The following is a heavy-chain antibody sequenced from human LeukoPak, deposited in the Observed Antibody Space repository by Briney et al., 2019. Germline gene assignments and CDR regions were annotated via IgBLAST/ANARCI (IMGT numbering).Heavy chain of an antibody. D-gene: IGHD4-23*01. J-gene: IGHJ3*02. CDR1: GYTFTTYA. Sequence: ASVKVSCKASGYTFTTYAMNWVRQAPGQGLEWMGWINTNIGNPTYAQGFTGRFVSSLDTSVRTAYLQMSSLKAEDTAVYYCARGTYGGNSGDTFDIWGQGTMVTVSS. V-gene: IGHV7-4-1*02. CDR2: INTNIGNP. CDR3: ARGTYGGNSGDTFDI.